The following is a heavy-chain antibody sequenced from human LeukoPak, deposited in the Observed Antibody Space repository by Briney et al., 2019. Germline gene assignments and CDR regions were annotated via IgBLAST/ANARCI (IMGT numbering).Heavy chain of an antibody. CDR2: MNPNSGNT. V-gene: IGHV1-8*01. D-gene: IGHD3-3*01. CDR1: GYTFTSYD. CDR3: ARGLRPPPRFYVFWSGYYTGVADHYYYGMDV. Sequence: ASVKVSCKASGYTFTSYDINWVRQATGQGLEWMGWMNPNSGNTGYAQKFQGRVTMTRNTSISTAYMELSSLRSEDTAVYYCARGLRPPPRFYVFWSGYYTGVADHYYYGMDVWGQGTTVTVSS. J-gene: IGHJ6*02.